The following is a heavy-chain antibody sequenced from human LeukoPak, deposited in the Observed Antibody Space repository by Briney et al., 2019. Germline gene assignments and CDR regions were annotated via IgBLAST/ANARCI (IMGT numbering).Heavy chain of an antibody. CDR2: IYSGGST. Sequence: GGSLRLSCAASGFTVSSNYMSWVRQAPGKGLEWVSVIYSGGSTYYADSVKGRFTISRDNSKNTLYLQMNSLRAEDTAVYYCARSRDGYKTGGDFDYWGQGTLVTVSS. D-gene: IGHD5-24*01. J-gene: IGHJ4*02. CDR3: ARSRDGYKTGGDFDY. V-gene: IGHV3-53*01. CDR1: GFTVSSNY.